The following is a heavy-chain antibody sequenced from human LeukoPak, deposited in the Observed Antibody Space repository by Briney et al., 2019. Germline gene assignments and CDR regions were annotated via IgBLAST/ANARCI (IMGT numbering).Heavy chain of an antibody. J-gene: IGHJ4*02. V-gene: IGHV1-18*01. CDR2: ISAYNGNT. D-gene: IGHD3-10*01. CDR3: ASFAGGYYGSGSYYNSPNDY. Sequence: ASVKVSCKASGYTFTSYGISWVRQAPGQGLEWMGLISAYNGNTNYAQKLQGRVTMTTDTSTSTAYMELRSLRSDDTAVYYCASFAGGYYGSGSYYNSPNDYWGQGTLVTVSS. CDR1: GYTFTSYG.